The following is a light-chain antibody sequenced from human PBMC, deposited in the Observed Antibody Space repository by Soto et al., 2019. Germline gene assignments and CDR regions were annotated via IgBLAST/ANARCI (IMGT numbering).Light chain of an antibody. J-gene: IGLJ1*01. Sequence: QSALTQPASVSGSPGQSITISCTGDTTDVDGYDYVSWYQQHPGQAPKLMIFDVNNRPSGVSGRFSGSKSGDTASLTISGLQAEDDGDYYCTSYTGRAPFYVFGSGTKVTVL. CDR1: TTDVDGYDY. CDR2: DVN. V-gene: IGLV2-14*03. CDR3: TSYTGRAPFYV.